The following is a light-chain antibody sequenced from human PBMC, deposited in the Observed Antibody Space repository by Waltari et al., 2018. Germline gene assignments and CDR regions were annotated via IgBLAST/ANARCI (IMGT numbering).Light chain of an antibody. V-gene: IGKV4-1*01. CDR3: QQYYSTPPVT. Sequence: DIVMTQSPDSLAVSLGERANINCKSSQSLLYYSNNKNYLAWYQHKAGHPPKLLIYWASTRESGVPDRFSGSGSGTDFTLTISSLQAEDVAVYYCQQYYSTPPVTFGQGTKLEIK. CDR2: WAS. J-gene: IGKJ2*01. CDR1: QSLLYYSNNKNY.